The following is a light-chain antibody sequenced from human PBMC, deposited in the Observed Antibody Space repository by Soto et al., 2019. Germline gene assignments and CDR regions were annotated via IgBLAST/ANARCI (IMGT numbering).Light chain of an antibody. CDR2: DVA. CDR1: SSDVGRYNF. CDR3: SSYTGSTSLVYV. Sequence: QSALTQPASVSGSPGQSISISCTGTSSDVGRYNFVSWYQQRPGKAPKLIIYDVANRPSWISNRFSGSKSGNTASLTISGLQAEDEADYYCSSYTGSTSLVYVFGTGTKLTVL. J-gene: IGLJ1*01. V-gene: IGLV2-14*03.